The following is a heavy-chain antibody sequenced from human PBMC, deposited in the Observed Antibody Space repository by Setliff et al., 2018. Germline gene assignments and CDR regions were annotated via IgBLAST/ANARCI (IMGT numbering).Heavy chain of an antibody. Sequence: SETLSLTCTVSGGSISSSSHYWGWIRQPPGKGLEWIGSIYYTGSTYYNPSLKSRVTMSVDTSKRQFSLKLGSATAADTAVYCCARDMGQPYYFESWGLGTLVTVSS. CDR3: ARDMGQPYYFES. J-gene: IGHJ4*02. CDR2: IYYTGST. CDR1: GGSISSSSHY. D-gene: IGHD1-1*01. V-gene: IGHV4-39*07.